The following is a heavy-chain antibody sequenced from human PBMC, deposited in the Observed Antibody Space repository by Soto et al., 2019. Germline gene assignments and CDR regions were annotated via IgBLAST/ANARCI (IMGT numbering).Heavy chain of an antibody. D-gene: IGHD3-22*01. V-gene: IGHV4-59*12. CDR1: GGSISSYY. CDR3: ASTITMIGAPRDY. Sequence: NPSETLSLTCTVSGGSISSYYWSWIRQPPGKGLEWIGEIYYSGSTNYNPSLKSRVTISVDKSKNQFSLKLSSVTAADTAVYYCASTITMIGAPRDYWGQGTLVTVS. CDR2: IYYSGST. J-gene: IGHJ4*02.